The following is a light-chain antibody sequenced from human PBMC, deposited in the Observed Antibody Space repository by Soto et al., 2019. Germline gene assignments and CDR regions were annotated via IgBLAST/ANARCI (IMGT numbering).Light chain of an antibody. CDR1: QSVSSY. J-gene: IGKJ2*01. CDR2: DAS. V-gene: IGKV3-11*01. CDR3: QQRGNWPRT. Sequence: EIVLTQSPATLSLSPGARATLSCRASQSVSSYFTWYQQKPGQAPRLLIYDASNRATDIPARFSGSGSGTDFTLTISSLEPEEFAVYYCQQRGNWPRTFGQGTKLEIK.